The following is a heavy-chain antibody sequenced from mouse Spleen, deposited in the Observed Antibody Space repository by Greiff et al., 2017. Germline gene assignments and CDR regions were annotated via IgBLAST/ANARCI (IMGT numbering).Heavy chain of an antibody. Sequence: VQLQQSGPVLVKPGASVKMSCKASGYTFTDYYMNWVKQSHGKSLEWIGVINPYNGGTSYNQKFKGKATLTVDKSSSTAYMELNSLTSEDSAVYYCARLYYGSSYGFAYWGQGTLVTVSA. J-gene: IGHJ3*01. CDR3: ARLYYGSSYGFAY. CDR2: INPYNGGT. V-gene: IGHV1-19*01. CDR1: GYTFTDYY. D-gene: IGHD1-1*01.